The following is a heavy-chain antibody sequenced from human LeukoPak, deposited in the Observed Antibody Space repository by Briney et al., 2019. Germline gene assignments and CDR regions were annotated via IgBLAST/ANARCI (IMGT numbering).Heavy chain of an antibody. D-gene: IGHD4-17*01. CDR1: GFTFSSYS. Sequence: GGSLRLSCAASGFTFSSYSMNWIRQAPAKGLEWVSSISSSSSYIYYADSVKGRFTISRDNAKNSLYLQMNGLRAEDTAIYYCARGGAYGDYDNWGQGTLVTVSS. CDR3: ARGGAYGDYDN. CDR2: ISSSSSYI. V-gene: IGHV3-21*01. J-gene: IGHJ4*02.